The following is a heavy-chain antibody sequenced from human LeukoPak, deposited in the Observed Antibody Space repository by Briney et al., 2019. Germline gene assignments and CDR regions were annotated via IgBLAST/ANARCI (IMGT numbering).Heavy chain of an antibody. D-gene: IGHD6-6*01. CDR2: IYTSGST. Sequence: SETLSLTCTVSGGSISSSSYYWGWIRQPAGKGLEWIGRIYTSGSTNYNPSLKSRVTMSVDTSKNQFSLKLSSVTAADTAVYYCARVSQDSSADAFDIWGQGTMVTVSS. J-gene: IGHJ3*02. V-gene: IGHV4-61*02. CDR1: GGSISSSSYY. CDR3: ARVSQDSSADAFDI.